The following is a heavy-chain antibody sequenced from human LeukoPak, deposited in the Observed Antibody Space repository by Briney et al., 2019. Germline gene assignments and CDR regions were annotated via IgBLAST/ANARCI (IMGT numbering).Heavy chain of an antibody. J-gene: IGHJ3*02. CDR2: INPNYGGT. D-gene: IGHD3-22*01. V-gene: IGHV1-2*06. CDR3: AGEDNSSGYRPFDI. Sequence: ASVTVSCTASGYTFTGYYIHWVRQAPGQGLEWMGRINPNYGGTNYAQKFQGRVTMTRDMSMSTAYMELSRLRSVDTAVYYCAGEDNSSGYRPFDIWGQGTMVTVPS. CDR1: GYTFTGYY.